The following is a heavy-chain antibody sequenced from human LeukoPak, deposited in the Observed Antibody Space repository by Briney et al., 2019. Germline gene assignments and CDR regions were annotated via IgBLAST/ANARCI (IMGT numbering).Heavy chain of an antibody. CDR2: IWYDGSNK. J-gene: IGHJ5*02. V-gene: IGHV3-33*08. D-gene: IGHD6-6*01. CDR3: ARHIAALRFDP. Sequence: GGSLRLSCAASGFTFSSYGMHWVRQAPGKGLEWVAVIWYDGSNKYYADSVKGRFTISRDNSKNTLYLQMNSLIAEDTAVYYCARHIAALRFDPWGQGTLVTVSS. CDR1: GFTFSSYG.